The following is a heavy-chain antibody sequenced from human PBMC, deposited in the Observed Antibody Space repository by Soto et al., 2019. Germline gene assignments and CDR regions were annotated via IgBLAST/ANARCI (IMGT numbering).Heavy chain of an antibody. Sequence: EVQLVESGGGLVQPGGSLRLSCAASGFTFSSYWMHWVRQAPGMGLVWVSRINSDGSSTTYADSVKGRFTISRDNAKNTLYLQMNPLRAEDTAVYYCARVETCSSTSCYSVFDYWGQGTLVTVPS. CDR1: GFTFSSYW. J-gene: IGHJ4*02. V-gene: IGHV3-74*03. D-gene: IGHD2-2*01. CDR3: ARVETCSSTSCYSVFDY. CDR2: INSDGSST.